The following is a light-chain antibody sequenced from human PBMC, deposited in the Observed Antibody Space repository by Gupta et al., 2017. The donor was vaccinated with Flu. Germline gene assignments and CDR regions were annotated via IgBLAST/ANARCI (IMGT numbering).Light chain of an antibody. CDR3: HQYGNSPAT. CDR1: QYVYSDF. Sequence: EIVLTQSPGTLSLSPGERATLSCRASQYVYSDFVAWYQQKLGQAPRLLISGASTRAAATPGRFSGSGSGTDFTLTISRVEPEDFAVYYCHQYGNSPATFGQGTQVEMK. V-gene: IGKV3-20*01. CDR2: GAS. J-gene: IGKJ1*01.